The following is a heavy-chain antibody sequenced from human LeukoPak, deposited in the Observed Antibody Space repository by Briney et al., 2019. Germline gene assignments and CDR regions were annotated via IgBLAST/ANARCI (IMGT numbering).Heavy chain of an antibody. J-gene: IGHJ4*02. V-gene: IGHV4-4*02. Sequence: SETLSLTCAVSGGSIINSNWWSWVRQPPGKGLEWIGEIDHSGSTSYNPSLKSRVIISVDTSKNQFSLKLSSVTAADTAVYYCQSRFLEWLLDYWGQGTLVTVSS. CDR3: QSRFLEWLLDY. CDR1: GGSIINSNW. CDR2: IDHSGST. D-gene: IGHD3-3*01.